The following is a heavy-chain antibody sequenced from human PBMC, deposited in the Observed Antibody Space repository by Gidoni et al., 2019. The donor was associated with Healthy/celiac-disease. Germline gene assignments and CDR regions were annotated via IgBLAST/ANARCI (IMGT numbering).Heavy chain of an antibody. CDR3: ARGAVPAAGLRTVWFDP. V-gene: IGHV3-7*01. CDR1: GFTFRNYW. D-gene: IGHD2-2*01. J-gene: IGHJ5*02. Sequence: EVQLVESGGGLVQPGGALSLSCAASGFTFRNYWMSWVRKAPGKGLEWVANIKQDGSEKYYVDSVKGRFTISRDNAKNSLYLQMNSLRAEDTAVYYCARGAVPAAGLRTVWFDPWGQGTLVTVSS. CDR2: IKQDGSEK.